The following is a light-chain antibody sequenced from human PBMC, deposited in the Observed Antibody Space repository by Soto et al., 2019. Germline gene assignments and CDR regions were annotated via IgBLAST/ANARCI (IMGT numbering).Light chain of an antibody. CDR1: QSISNW. J-gene: IGKJ1*01. Sequence: DIQMTQSPSTLSASVADRVTITCRASQSISNWLAWYQQRPGKAPKLLIYKASSLEGGVPSRFSGSGSGTEFTLTISSLQPDDFATYYCQQYNTYSRTFGQGTKVEIK. CDR2: KAS. CDR3: QQYNTYSRT. V-gene: IGKV1-5*03.